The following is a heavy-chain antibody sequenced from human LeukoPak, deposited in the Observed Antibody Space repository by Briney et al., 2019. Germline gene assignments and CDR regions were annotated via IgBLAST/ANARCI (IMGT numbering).Heavy chain of an antibody. CDR3: ARDLRCGGNYMDV. V-gene: IGHV4-39*07. J-gene: IGHJ6*03. CDR1: GGSISSSSYY. CDR2: IYYSGST. D-gene: IGHD4-23*01. Sequence: PSETLSLTCTVSGGSISSSSYYWGWIRQPPGKGLEWIGSIYYSGSTYYNPSLKSRVTISVDTSKNQFSLKLSSVTAADTAVYYCARDLRCGGNYMDVWGKGTTVTVSS.